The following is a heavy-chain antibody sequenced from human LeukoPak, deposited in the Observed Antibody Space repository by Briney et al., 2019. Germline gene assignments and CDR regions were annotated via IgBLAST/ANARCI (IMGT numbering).Heavy chain of an antibody. CDR3: AKEQGGGKPFDY. J-gene: IGHJ4*02. Sequence: GGSLRLSCAASGFTFSSYEMNWVRQAPGKGLEWVSYISSSGSTIYYADSVKGRFTISRDNSKNTLYLQMNSLRAGDTAIYYCAKEQGGGKPFDYWGQGTLVTVSS. D-gene: IGHD2-15*01. V-gene: IGHV3-48*03. CDR1: GFTFSSYE. CDR2: ISSSGSTI.